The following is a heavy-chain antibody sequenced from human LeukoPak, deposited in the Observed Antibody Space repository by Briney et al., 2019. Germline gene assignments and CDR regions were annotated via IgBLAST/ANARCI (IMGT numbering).Heavy chain of an antibody. J-gene: IGHJ4*02. V-gene: IGHV3-23*01. Sequence: GGSLRLSCAASGFTFSSYGMSWVRQAPGKGLEWVSAISGSGGSTYYADSVKGRFTISRDNSKNTLYLQMNSLRAEDTALYYCAKPPPHSIAVAGPFDYWGQGTLVTVSS. CDR3: AKPPPHSIAVAGPFDY. CDR2: ISGSGGST. D-gene: IGHD6-19*01. CDR1: GFTFSSYG.